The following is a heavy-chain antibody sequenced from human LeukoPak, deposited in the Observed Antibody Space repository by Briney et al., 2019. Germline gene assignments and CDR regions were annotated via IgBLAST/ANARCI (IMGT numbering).Heavy chain of an antibody. V-gene: IGHV3-48*03. CDR3: ARDPTAGSK. Sequence: GGSLRLSCAASGSTFSSYEMNWVRQAPGKGLEWVSYISSGGSTTYYADSVKGRFTISRDNAKNSLYLQMNSLRAEDTAVYYCARDPTAGSKWGQGTLVTVSS. CDR1: GSTFSSYE. CDR2: ISSGGSTT. D-gene: IGHD6-13*01. J-gene: IGHJ4*02.